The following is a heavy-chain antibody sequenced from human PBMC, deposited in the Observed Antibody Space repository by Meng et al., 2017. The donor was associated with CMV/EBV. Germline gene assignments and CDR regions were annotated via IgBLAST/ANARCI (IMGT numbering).Heavy chain of an antibody. V-gene: IGHV4-39*07. CDR1: GGSISSSSYY. CDR3: ARAVGGSGWYYFDY. D-gene: IGHD6-19*01. J-gene: IGHJ4*02. CDR2: IYYSGST. Sequence: GSLRLSCTVSGGSISSSSYYWGWFRQPPGKGLEWIGSIYYSGSTYYNPSLKSRVTISVDTSQNQFSLKLSSVTAADTAVYYCARAVGGSGWYYFDYWGQGTLVTVSS.